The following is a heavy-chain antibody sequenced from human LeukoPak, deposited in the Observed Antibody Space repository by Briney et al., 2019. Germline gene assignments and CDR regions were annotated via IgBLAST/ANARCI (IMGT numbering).Heavy chain of an antibody. CDR2: IDYSGST. CDR1: GGSISSYY. V-gene: IGHV4-59*01. CDR3: ARGYYYDSSGYLVGMDV. D-gene: IGHD3-22*01. Sequence: PWETLSLTCTVSGGSISSYYWSWIRQPPGKGLEWIGYIDYSGSTNYNPSLKSRVTISVDTSKNQFSLKLTSVTAADTAVYYCARGYYYDSSGYLVGMDVWGQGTTVTVSS. J-gene: IGHJ6*02.